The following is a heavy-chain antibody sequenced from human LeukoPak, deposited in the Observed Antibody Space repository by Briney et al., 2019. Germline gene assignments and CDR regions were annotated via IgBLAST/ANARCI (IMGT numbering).Heavy chain of an antibody. V-gene: IGHV1-69*13. CDR2: IIPIFGTV. Sequence: GASVKVSCKASGGTFSSYAISWVRQAPGQGLEWMGGIIPIFGTVNYAQKFQGRVTITADESTSTAYMELGSLRAEDTAMYFCAKAGLLWFGESWMDVWGQGTTVTVSS. CDR3: AKAGLLWFGESWMDV. CDR1: GGTFSSYA. D-gene: IGHD3-10*01. J-gene: IGHJ6*02.